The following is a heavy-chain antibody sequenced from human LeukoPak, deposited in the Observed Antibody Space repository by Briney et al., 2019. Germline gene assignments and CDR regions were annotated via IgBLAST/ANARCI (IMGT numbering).Heavy chain of an antibody. J-gene: IGHJ6*02. CDR1: GFTFSSYW. Sequence: GGSLRLSCAASGFTFSSYWMHWVRQAPGKGLEWVAKINQDGDEKNYVDSVKGRFTISRDNAKNSLYLQMNSLRAEDTAVYFCASRINSRMGVWGQGTTVTVSS. CDR2: INQDGDEK. CDR3: ASRINSRMGV. D-gene: IGHD4-23*01. V-gene: IGHV3-7*01.